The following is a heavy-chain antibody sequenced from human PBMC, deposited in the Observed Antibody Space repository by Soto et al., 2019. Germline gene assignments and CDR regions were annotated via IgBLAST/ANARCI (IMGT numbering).Heavy chain of an antibody. CDR1: GGTFSSYA. CDR3: ARDVYIVGATDAFDI. D-gene: IGHD1-26*01. V-gene: IGHV1-69*10. J-gene: IGHJ3*02. CDR2: IIPIFGIA. Sequence: ASVKVSCKASGGTFSSYAISWVRQAPGQGLEWMGGIIPIFGIANYAQKFQGRVTITADKSTSTAYMELSRLRSEDTAVYYCARDVYIVGATDAFDIWGQGTMVTVSS.